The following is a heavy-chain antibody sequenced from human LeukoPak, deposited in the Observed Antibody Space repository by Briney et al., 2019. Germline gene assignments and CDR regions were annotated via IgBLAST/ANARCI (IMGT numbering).Heavy chain of an antibody. D-gene: IGHD6-19*01. CDR2: ISSSSSYI. CDR3: AREVYSSGWYGGVFDY. CDR1: GFTFSSYS. V-gene: IGHV3-21*01. J-gene: IGHJ4*02. Sequence: GGSLRLSCAASGFTFSSYSMNWVRQAPGKGLEWVSSISSSSSYIYYADSVKGRFTISRDNAKNSLYLQMNSLRAEDTAVYYCAREVYSSGWYGGVFDYWGQGTLVTVSS.